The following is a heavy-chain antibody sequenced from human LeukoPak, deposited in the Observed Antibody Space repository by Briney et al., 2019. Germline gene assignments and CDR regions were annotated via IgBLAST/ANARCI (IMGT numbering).Heavy chain of an antibody. J-gene: IGHJ4*02. D-gene: IGHD3-16*01. V-gene: IGHV3-64*02. Sequence: PGGSLRLSCAASGFTFSGYAMHWVRQAPGKGLQYVSAITSNGGSTYYADSAKGRFTISRDNSKNMLYLQMGSLRPEDTAVYYCAREGLGELTLDYWGQGTLVTVSS. CDR1: GFTFSGYA. CDR2: ITSNGGST. CDR3: AREGLGELTLDY.